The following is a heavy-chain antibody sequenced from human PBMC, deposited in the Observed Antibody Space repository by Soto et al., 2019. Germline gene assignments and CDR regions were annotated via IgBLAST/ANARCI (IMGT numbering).Heavy chain of an antibody. CDR2: VSPYNDNI. D-gene: IGHD3-16*01. V-gene: IGHV1-18*01. J-gene: IGHJ4*02. CDR1: CYTFNSYG. Sequence: XSVKVSFKASCYTFNSYGISWLRQAPGQGLEWVGWVSPYNDNIKYAQKFQGRVTMTTDPYTKTAYMELRNLRSDDTAIYYCARDFGTDLSVPGAVFDYWGQGTLVTVSS. CDR3: ARDFGTDLSVPGAVFDY.